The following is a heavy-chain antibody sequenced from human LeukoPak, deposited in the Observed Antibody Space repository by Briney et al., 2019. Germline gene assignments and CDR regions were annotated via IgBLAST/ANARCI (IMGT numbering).Heavy chain of an antibody. CDR3: ATWAFYHGMDV. Sequence: GGSLRLSCAASGFTFDDHAMYWVRQAPGQGLEWVSGINWDGSRIGYADSVNGRFTISRDNSKNSLYLQMNSLRSEDSAVYYCATWAFYHGMDVWGQGTTVIVSS. D-gene: IGHD2/OR15-2a*01. J-gene: IGHJ6*02. CDR1: GFTFDDHA. CDR2: INWDGSRI. V-gene: IGHV3-43*02.